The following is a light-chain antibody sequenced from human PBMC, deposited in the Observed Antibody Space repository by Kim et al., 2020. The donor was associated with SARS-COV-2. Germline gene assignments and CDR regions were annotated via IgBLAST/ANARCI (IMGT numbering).Light chain of an antibody. CDR2: GAS. CDR1: QSVSSNY. Sequence: CPGERATLACRASQSVSSNYLAWYQQKPGQAPRLLIYGASSRATGIPDRFSGSGSGTDFTLTISRLEPEDFAVYYCQRYGNSPITFGQGTRLEIK. V-gene: IGKV3-20*01. CDR3: QRYGNSPIT. J-gene: IGKJ5*01.